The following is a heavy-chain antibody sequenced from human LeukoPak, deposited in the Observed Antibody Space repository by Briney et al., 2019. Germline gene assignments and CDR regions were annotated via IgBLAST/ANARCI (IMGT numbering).Heavy chain of an antibody. CDR2: IYHSGST. CDR1: GGSISSDGYS. CDR3: ARAPYSGSYFDY. V-gene: IGHV4-30-2*01. J-gene: IGHJ4*02. D-gene: IGHD1-26*01. Sequence: SETLSLTCAVSGGSISSDGYSWSWIRQPPGKGLEWIGYIYHSGSTYYNPSLKSRVTISVDRSKNQFSLKLSSVTAADTAVYYCARAPYSGSYFDYWGQGTLVTVSS.